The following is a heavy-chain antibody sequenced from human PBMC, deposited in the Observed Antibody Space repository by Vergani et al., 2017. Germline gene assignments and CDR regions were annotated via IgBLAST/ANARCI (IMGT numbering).Heavy chain of an antibody. V-gene: IGHV4-39*01. CDR1: GGSIRSTFYY. J-gene: IGHJ6*03. D-gene: IGHD6-13*01. CDR3: ARHKEQLVPGNYYYYYYMDV. Sequence: QLQLQELDPGLVKPSETLSLTCTVSGGSIRSTFYYWGWIRQPPGKGLEWIGTIYYSGSTYYNPSLKSRVTISVDTSKNQFSLNLNSVTAADTAVYYCARHKEQLVPGNYYYYYYMDVWGKGTTVTVSS. CDR2: IYYSGST.